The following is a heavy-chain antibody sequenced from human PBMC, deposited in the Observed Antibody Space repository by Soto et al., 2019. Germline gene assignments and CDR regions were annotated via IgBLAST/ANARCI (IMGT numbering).Heavy chain of an antibody. J-gene: IGHJ6*02. D-gene: IGHD2-21*01. CDR1: GYKFISHS. Sequence: QIQLVRSGGEVKKPGASVKVSCKSSGYKFISHSITWVRQAPGQGLEWMGRISAYNGNTNYAQKLQGRVTMTTDPSTNTSYMELRSLRSDDTAVYYCARGAFCGGAPGCRDMDVWGQGTTVTVSS. CDR2: ISAYNGNT. CDR3: ARGAFCGGAPGCRDMDV. V-gene: IGHV1-18*01.